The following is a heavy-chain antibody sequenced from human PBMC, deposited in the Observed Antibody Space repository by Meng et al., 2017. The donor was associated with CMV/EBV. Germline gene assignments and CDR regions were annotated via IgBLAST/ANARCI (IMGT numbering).Heavy chain of an antibody. D-gene: IGHD6-19*01. CDR2: IYYSGST. CDR3: AREERSGWKYYYGMDV. V-gene: IGHV4-39*01. J-gene: IGHJ6*02. Sequence: SETLSLTCTVSGGSISSSSYYWGWIRQPPGKGLEWIGSIYYSGSTYYNPSLKSRVTISVDTSKNQFSLKLSSVTAADTAVYYCAREERSGWKYYYGMDVWGQGTTVTVSS. CDR1: GGSISSSSYY.